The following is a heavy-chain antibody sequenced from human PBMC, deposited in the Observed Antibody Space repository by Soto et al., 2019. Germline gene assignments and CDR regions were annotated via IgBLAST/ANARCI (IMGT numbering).Heavy chain of an antibody. V-gene: IGHV3-21*01. J-gene: IGHJ3*02. Sequence: AQLVESGGSLVKPGGSLRLSCAASGFSFGDYIMNWVRQAPGRGLEWVASISHSGSYIFYADSVKGRFTISRDNSRDSLYLQMKSLRVDDTAIYYCASPRDYCVTTSNCFIAFDIWGQGTRVTVSS. CDR3: ASPRDYCVTTSNCFIAFDI. D-gene: IGHD4-17*01. CDR1: GFSFGDYI. CDR2: ISHSGSYI.